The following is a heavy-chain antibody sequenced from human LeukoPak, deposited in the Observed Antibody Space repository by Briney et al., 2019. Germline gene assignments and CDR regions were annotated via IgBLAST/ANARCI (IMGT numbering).Heavy chain of an antibody. CDR1: GGSISSSSYY. J-gene: IGHJ6*03. CDR2: MYYSGTT. Sequence: SETLSLTCTVSGGSISSSSYYWGWMRQPPGKGLEWIGNMYYSGTTYYSPSLKSRVTISVDTSENQFSLKLTSVTAADTAVYFCARHGIVVENSAYYYFYYMDVWGKGTTVTVSS. D-gene: IGHD2-2*01. CDR3: ARHGIVVENSAYYYFYYMDV. V-gene: IGHV4-39*01.